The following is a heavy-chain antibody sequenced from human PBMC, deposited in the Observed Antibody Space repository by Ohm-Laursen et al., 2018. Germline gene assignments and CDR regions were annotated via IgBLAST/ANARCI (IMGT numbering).Heavy chain of an antibody. CDR2: ISNRGDDT. CDR1: GFTFSSYP. CDR3: VRGYTSSWSNYFDY. V-gene: IGHV3-23*01. Sequence: SLRLSCAASGFTFSSYPMIWVRQAPGMGLEWVSAISNRGDDTYYADSVKGRFTISRDNSKNTLYLQMSNLRAEDTAVYYCVRGYTSSWSNYFDYWGQGTLVTVSS. J-gene: IGHJ4*02. D-gene: IGHD6-13*01.